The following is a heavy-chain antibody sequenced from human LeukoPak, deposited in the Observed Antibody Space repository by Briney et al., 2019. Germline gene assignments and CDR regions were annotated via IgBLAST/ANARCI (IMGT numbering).Heavy chain of an antibody. D-gene: IGHD1-1*01. J-gene: IGHJ4*02. V-gene: IGHV3-11*05. Sequence: PGGSLRLSCAASGFTFKDFYMSWVRQAPGKGLEWVSYINHLGSQTDYADSVKGRFTISRDNAKNSLSLQMNNLSVDDTAVYYCVRARFTTFVYYWGQGTLDTVSS. CDR3: VRARFTTFVYY. CDR1: GFTFKDFY. CDR2: INHLGSQT.